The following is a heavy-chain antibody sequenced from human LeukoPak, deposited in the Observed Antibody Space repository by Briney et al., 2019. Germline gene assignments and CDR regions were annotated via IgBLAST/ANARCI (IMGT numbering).Heavy chain of an antibody. CDR3: AKGYDYYYMDV. CDR1: GFIFSSYA. Sequence: PGRSLRLSCAASGFIFSSYAMNWVRQAPGKGLEWVSGVSGPGSSTYYADSVKGRFTISRDNSKNRLYLQMNSLRAEDTALYYCAKGYDYYYMDVWGKGTTVTVSS. V-gene: IGHV3-23*01. CDR2: VSGPGSST. J-gene: IGHJ6*03.